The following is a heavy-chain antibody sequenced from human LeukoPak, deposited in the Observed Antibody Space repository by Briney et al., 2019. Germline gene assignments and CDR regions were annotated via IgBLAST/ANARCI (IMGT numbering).Heavy chain of an antibody. CDR1: GGSISSGSYY. J-gene: IGHJ5*02. D-gene: IGHD3-10*01. CDR3: ARGFGDWGLSWFDP. Sequence: SQTLSLTCTVSGGSISSGSYYWSWIRQPPGKGLEWIGYIYYSGSAKYNPSLKSRVTISVDTSKNQFSLKLTSVTAADTAVYYCARGFGDWGLSWFDPWGQGTLVTVSS. CDR2: IYYSGSA. V-gene: IGHV4-61*01.